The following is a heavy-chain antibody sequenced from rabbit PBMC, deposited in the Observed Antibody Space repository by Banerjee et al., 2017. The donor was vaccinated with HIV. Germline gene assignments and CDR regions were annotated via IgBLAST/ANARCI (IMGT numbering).Heavy chain of an antibody. CDR3: ARDGGRSVYTQYYFNL. CDR2: IDVGSSGIT. CDR1: GIDFSGYYY. J-gene: IGHJ4*01. V-gene: IGHV1S40*01. D-gene: IGHD8-1*01. Sequence: QSLEESGGDLVKPGASLTLTCKASGIDFSGYYYMCWVRQAPGKGLELIACIDVGSSGITYDASWAKGRFTISKASSTTVTLQMTSLTAADTATYFCARDGGRSVYTQYYFNLWGQGTLV.